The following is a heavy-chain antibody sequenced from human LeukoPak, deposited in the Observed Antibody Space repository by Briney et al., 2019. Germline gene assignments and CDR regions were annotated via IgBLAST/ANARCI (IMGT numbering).Heavy chain of an antibody. Sequence: ASVKVSCKASGYSFTSYGINWVRQAPGQGLEWMGWISTDNGNTDYAQNLQGRVTMTRDTSINTAYMELNRLESDDTAVYYCARGPHYYYDSGKYWLDPWGQGTLVTVSS. CDR1: GYSFTSYG. V-gene: IGHV1-18*01. D-gene: IGHD3-22*01. CDR3: ARGPHYYYDSGKYWLDP. CDR2: ISTDNGNT. J-gene: IGHJ5*02.